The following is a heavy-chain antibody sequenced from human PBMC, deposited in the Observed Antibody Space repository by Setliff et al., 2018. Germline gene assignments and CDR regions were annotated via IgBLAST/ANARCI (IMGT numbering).Heavy chain of an antibody. V-gene: IGHV1-18*01. J-gene: IGHJ4*02. CDR1: GYTFTSSG. CDR2: ISAYTGNT. Sequence: ASVKVSCKASGYTFTSSGITWVRQAPGQGLEWMGWISAYTGNTNYAQKFQGTVLMTADTSTTTAYLELRSLRSDDTAVYYCSRLVRFCTRIVCQRLSGDDYWGQGTLVTVSS. CDR3: SRLVRFCTRIVCQRLSGDDY. D-gene: IGHD3-10*01.